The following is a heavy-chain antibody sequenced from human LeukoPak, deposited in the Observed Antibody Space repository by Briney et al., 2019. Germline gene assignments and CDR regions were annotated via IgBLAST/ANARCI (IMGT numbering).Heavy chain of an antibody. J-gene: IGHJ5*02. Sequence: SETLSLTCTVSGVSVSSGSYFWGWIRQPPGEGPQWIGYIYHDGSTNYSPSLRSRVSISVDTSKNQFSLKLSSVTTADTAVYFCATFFDFWFGPWGQGTQVTVSS. CDR2: IYHDGST. CDR1: GVSVSSGSYF. V-gene: IGHV4-61*01. D-gene: IGHD5/OR15-5a*01. CDR3: ATFFDFWFGP.